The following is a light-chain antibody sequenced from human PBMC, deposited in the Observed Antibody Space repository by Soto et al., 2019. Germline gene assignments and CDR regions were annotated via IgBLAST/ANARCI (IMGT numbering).Light chain of an antibody. Sequence: EIVLTQSPATPSLSPGERATLSCRASQSISSYLAWYQQKPDQAPRLLIYDATNRATGIPARFSRSGSGTHFTLPISGLEPEDFAVYYCYQRSVWAFTFGPGTKVDI. CDR3: YQRSVWAFT. CDR2: DAT. J-gene: IGKJ3*01. V-gene: IGKV3-11*01. CDR1: QSISSY.